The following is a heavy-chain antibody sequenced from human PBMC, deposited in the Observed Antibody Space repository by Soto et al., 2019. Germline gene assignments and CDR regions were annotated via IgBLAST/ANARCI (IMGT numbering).Heavy chain of an antibody. CDR2: IYHSGST. D-gene: IGHD1-1*01. V-gene: IGHV4-30-2*01. J-gene: IGHJ5*02. CDR1: GVSISSGGYS. Sequence: SDTLSLTCAVSGVSISSGGYSWSLIRQPPGKGLEWIGYIYHSGSTYYNPSLKSRVTISVDRSKNQFSLKLSSVTAADTAVYYCARSVTGTTLRRWFDPWGQGTLVTVSS. CDR3: ARSVTGTTLRRWFDP.